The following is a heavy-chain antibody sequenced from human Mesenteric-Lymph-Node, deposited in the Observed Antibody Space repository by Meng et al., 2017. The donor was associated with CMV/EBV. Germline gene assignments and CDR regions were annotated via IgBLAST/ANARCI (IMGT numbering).Heavy chain of an antibody. CDR2: FVIEIIT. CDR3: AKPRGDYELFDV. CDR1: GFTFRKYA. Sequence: GESLKISCAASGFTFRKYAMTWVRQAPGKGLEWVSDFVIEIITCDADSMKGRFTISSDTSRNTLFLLMSTLRAEDTAVYYCAKPRGDYELFDVWGRGTLVTVSS. V-gene: IGHV3-23*01. D-gene: IGHD4-17*01. J-gene: IGHJ4*02.